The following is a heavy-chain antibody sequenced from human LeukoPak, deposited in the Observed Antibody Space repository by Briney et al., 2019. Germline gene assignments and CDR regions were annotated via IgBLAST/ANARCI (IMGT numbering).Heavy chain of an antibody. CDR1: GFTFSSYS. J-gene: IGHJ1*01. CDR3: ARADGVPAATFQH. D-gene: IGHD2-2*01. CDR2: ISSSSSYI. V-gene: IGHV3-21*01. Sequence: KTGGSLRLSCAASGFTFSSYSMNWVRQAPGKGLEWVSSISSSSSYIYYADSVKGRFTISRDNAKNSLYLQMNSLRAEDTAVYYCARADGVPAATFQHWGQGTLVTVSS.